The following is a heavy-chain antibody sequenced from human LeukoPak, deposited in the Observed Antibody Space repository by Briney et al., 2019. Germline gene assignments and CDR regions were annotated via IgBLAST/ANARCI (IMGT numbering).Heavy chain of an antibody. CDR2: INSDGSST. D-gene: IGHD6-19*01. CDR3: ATMQWLEGVDWFDP. J-gene: IGHJ5*02. V-gene: IGHV3-74*01. CDR1: GFTFSSYW. Sequence: SGGSLRLSCAASGFTFSSYWMHWVRQAPGKGLVWVSRINSDGSSTSYADSVKGRFTISRDNSKNILFLQMNSLRAEDTAVYYCATMQWLEGVDWFDPWGQGTLVTVSS.